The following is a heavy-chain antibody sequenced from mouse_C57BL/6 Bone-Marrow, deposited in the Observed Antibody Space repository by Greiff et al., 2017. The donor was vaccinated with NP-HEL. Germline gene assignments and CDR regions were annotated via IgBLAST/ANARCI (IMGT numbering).Heavy chain of an antibody. V-gene: IGHV1-72*01. Sequence: QVQLQQPGAELVKPGASVKLSCKASGYTFTSYWMHWVKQRPGRGLEWIGRIDPKSGGTKYNEKFKSKATLTVDKPSSTAYMQLSSLTSEDSAVYYGARWEDWYEDDAKDYWGQGTSVTVSS. CDR1: GYTFTSYW. CDR2: IDPKSGGT. CDR3: ARWEDWYEDDAKDY. J-gene: IGHJ4*01. D-gene: IGHD1-1*02.